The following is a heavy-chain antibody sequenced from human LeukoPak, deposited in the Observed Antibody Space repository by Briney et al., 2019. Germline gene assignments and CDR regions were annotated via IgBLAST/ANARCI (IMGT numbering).Heavy chain of an antibody. J-gene: IGHJ6*02. CDR1: GFTFSDYY. CDR3: AREKSSSSWSYYYYGMDV. CDR2: VSSGSTI. V-gene: IGHV3-11*01. Sequence: PGGSLRLSCAASGFTFSDYYMSWIRQAPGKGLEWVSYVSSGSTIYYADSVKGRFTISRDNAKNSLYLQMNSLRAEDTAVYYCAREKSSSSWSYYYYGMDVWGQGTTVTVSS. D-gene: IGHD6-13*01.